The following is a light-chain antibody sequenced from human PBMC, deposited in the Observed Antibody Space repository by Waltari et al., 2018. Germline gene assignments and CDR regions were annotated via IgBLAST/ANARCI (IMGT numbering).Light chain of an antibody. CDR2: VNSDGSH. J-gene: IGLJ3*02. Sequence: QLVLTQSPSASASLGASVTLTCTLSSGHSSHIIARLQQQPGKGPRYLMKVNSDGSHRKGDEIPDRFSGSSSGAERYLTISSLQSEDEADYYCETGGHGTWVFGGGTKLTVL. CDR3: ETGGHGTWV. CDR1: SGHSSHI. V-gene: IGLV4-69*01.